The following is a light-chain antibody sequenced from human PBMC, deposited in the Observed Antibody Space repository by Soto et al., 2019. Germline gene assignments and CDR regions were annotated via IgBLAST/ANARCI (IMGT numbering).Light chain of an antibody. CDR2: GAS. CDR3: QQHSHWPPWT. J-gene: IGKJ1*01. V-gene: IGKV3-11*01. CDR1: ENVRTF. Sequence: VLTQSPATLSLSPGERATLSCRASENVRTFVDWYQQKPGQAPRLLIYGASNRATDIPARFSGSGSGTDFTLTISDLEPEDFAVYYCQQHSHWPPWTFGQVTSVE.